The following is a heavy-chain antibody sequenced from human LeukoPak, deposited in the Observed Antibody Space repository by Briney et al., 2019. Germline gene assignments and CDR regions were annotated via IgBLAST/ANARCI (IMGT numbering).Heavy chain of an antibody. CDR1: GGSISSYY. CDR2: IYYSGSI. CDR3: ARGSGDSRG. D-gene: IGHD3-22*01. V-gene: IGHV4-59*01. Sequence: ASETLSLTCTVSGGSISSYYWSWIRQPPGKGLEWIGYIYYSGSINYNPSLKSRVTISVDTSKNQFSLKLSSVTAADTAVYYCARGSGDSRGWGQGTLVTVSS. J-gene: IGHJ4*02.